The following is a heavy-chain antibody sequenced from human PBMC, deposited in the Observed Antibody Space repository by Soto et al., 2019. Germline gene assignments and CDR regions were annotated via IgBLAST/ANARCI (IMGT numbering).Heavy chain of an antibody. V-gene: IGHV3-33*01. CDR3: ARVSQVTIFGVAHYYYYGMDV. CDR2: IWYDGSNK. D-gene: IGHD3-3*01. CDR1: GFTFSSYG. Sequence: QVQLVESGGGVVQPGRSLRLSCAASGFTFSSYGMHWVRQAPGKGLEWVAVIWYDGSNKYYADSVKGRFTISRDNSKNTLYLQMNSLRAEDTAVYYCARVSQVTIFGVAHYYYYGMDVWGQETTVTVSS. J-gene: IGHJ6*02.